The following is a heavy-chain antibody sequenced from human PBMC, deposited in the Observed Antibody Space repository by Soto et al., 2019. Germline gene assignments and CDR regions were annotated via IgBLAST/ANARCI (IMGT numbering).Heavy chain of an antibody. Sequence: PSETLSLTCTVSGGSISSYYWSWIRQPPGKGLEWIGYIYYSGSTNYNPSLKSRVTISVDTSKNQFSLKLSSVTAADTAVYYCAVVGATGGTEYFQHWGQGTLVTVSS. J-gene: IGHJ1*01. CDR1: GGSISSYY. V-gene: IGHV4-59*01. CDR3: AVVGATGGTEYFQH. D-gene: IGHD1-26*01. CDR2: IYYSGST.